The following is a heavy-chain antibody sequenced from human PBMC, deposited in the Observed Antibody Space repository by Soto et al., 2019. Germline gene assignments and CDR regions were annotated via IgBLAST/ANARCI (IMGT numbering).Heavy chain of an antibody. J-gene: IGHJ6*03. V-gene: IGHV3-13*01. CDR1: GFTFSSYD. D-gene: IGHD2-15*01. CDR2: IGTAGDT. Sequence: GGSLRLSCAASGFTFSSYDMHWVRQATGKGLEWVSAIGTAGDTYYPGSVKGRFTISRENAKNSLYLQMNSLRAGDTAVYYCARAKPELGYCSGGSCYQTKYYYYYYMDVWGKGTTVTVSS. CDR3: ARAKPELGYCSGGSCYQTKYYYYYYMDV.